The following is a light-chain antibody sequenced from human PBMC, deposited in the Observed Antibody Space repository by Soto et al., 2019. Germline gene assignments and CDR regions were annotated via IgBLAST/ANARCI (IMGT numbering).Light chain of an antibody. V-gene: IGLV2-8*01. Sequence: QSALTQPPSVSGSPGQSVTISCTGTSSDVGGYNYVSWYQQHPGKAPKLMISEVSKRPSGVPDRFSGSKSGYTASLTVSGLQAEDESDYYCSSFAGNNNLVFGGGTKLTIL. CDR1: SSDVGGYNY. CDR2: EVS. CDR3: SSFAGNNNLV. J-gene: IGLJ2*01.